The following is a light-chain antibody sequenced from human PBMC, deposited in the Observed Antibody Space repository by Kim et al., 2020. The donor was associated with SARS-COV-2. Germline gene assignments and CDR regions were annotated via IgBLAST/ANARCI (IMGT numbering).Light chain of an antibody. Sequence: SASVGDRVTITCRASQSINTYLNWYQQRPGKAPTLLIYAASSLQPGVPPRFRGSGSGTDFTLIITSPQPEDFATYFCQQSLSTPYTFGQGTKLEIK. V-gene: IGKV1-39*01. CDR3: QQSLSTPYT. CDR2: AAS. CDR1: QSINTY. J-gene: IGKJ2*01.